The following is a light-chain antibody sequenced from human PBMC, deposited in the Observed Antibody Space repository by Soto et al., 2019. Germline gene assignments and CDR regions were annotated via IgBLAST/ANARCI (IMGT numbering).Light chain of an antibody. J-gene: IGKJ1*01. Sequence: DIQMTQSPSSLSASVGDRVTITCRASQGISHFLAWYQQKPGKVPKLLLYAASILQSGVPPRFSGSGSGTDFTLTISSLQPEDVATYYCQKYNTVPRTFGQGTKVEI. CDR2: AAS. CDR3: QKYNTVPRT. CDR1: QGISHF. V-gene: IGKV1-27*01.